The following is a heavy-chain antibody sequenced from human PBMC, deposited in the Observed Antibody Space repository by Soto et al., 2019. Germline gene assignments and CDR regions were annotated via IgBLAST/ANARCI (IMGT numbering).Heavy chain of an antibody. CDR3: ARHGYNYGGGYFDY. CDR1: GVTVSSNY. Sequence: EVQLVESGGGLVQPGGSLRPSCAASGVTVSSNYMSWVRQAPGKGLEWVSVIYSDGSTYYADSVKGRFTISRDNSKNTLYLQMNSLRAEDTAVYYCARHGYNYGGGYFDYWGQGTLVTVSS. J-gene: IGHJ4*02. CDR2: IYSDGST. D-gene: IGHD5-18*01. V-gene: IGHV3-66*04.